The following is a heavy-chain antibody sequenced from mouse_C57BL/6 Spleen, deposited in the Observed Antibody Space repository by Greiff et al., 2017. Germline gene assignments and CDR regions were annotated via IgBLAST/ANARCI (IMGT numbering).Heavy chain of an antibody. Sequence: QVQLKESGAELVRPGASVKLSCKASGYTFTDYYINWVKQRPGQGLEWIARIYPGSGNTYYNEKFKGKATLTAEKSSSTAYMQLSSLTSEDSAVYFCARSLYYDSAWFAYWGQGTLVTVSA. CDR3: ARSLYYDSAWFAY. J-gene: IGHJ3*01. V-gene: IGHV1-76*01. D-gene: IGHD2-4*01. CDR2: IYPGSGNT. CDR1: GYTFTDYY.